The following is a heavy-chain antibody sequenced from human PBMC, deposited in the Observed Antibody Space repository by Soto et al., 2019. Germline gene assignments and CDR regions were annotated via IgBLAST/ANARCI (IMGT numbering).Heavy chain of an antibody. CDR1: GGSINSGGYY. J-gene: IGHJ4*02. D-gene: IGHD3-22*01. CDR3: VRNSISKKIDY. V-gene: IGHV4-31*03. Sequence: QVQLQESGPGLVKPSQTLSLTCSVSGGSINSGGYYWTWIRQHPGKGLEWIGNIFYSGSTSYNPSLKSRLTISIDTSKTHFSLKLSSVTAADTAVYYCVRNSISKKIDYWGQGTLVTVSS. CDR2: IFYSGST.